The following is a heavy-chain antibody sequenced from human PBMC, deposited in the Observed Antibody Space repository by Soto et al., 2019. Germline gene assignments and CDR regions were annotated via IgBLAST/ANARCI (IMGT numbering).Heavy chain of an antibody. Sequence: PSETLSLTCAVSGGSISSINWWSWVRQPPGKGLEWIGEIYHSGSTNYNPSLKSRVTISVDKSKNQFSLKLSSVTAADTAVYYCARVLSPLSTTSPFDYWGQGTLVTVSS. V-gene: IGHV4-4*02. CDR1: GGSISSINW. CDR3: ARVLSPLSTTSPFDY. D-gene: IGHD5-12*01. J-gene: IGHJ4*02. CDR2: IYHSGST.